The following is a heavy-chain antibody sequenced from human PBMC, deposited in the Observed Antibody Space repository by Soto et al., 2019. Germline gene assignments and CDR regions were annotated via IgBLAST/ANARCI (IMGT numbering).Heavy chain of an antibody. CDR1: GGTLSSYA. CDR3: AGGYSYGYYYGMDV. V-gene: IGHV1-69*13. CDR2: IIPIFGTA. Sequence: SVKVSCKASGGTLSSYAISWVRQAPGQELEWMGGIIPIFGTANYAQKFQGRVTITADESTSTAYMELSSLRSEDTSVYYCAGGYSYGYYYGMDVWGQGTTVTVSS. J-gene: IGHJ6*02. D-gene: IGHD5-18*01.